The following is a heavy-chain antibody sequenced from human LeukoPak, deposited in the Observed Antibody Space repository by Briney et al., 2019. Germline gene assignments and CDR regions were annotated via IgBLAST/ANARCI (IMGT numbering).Heavy chain of an antibody. CDR1: GFTFGDYV. V-gene: IGHV3-49*04. CDR2: TRSKAYGGTT. CDR3: TRGYCSGGSCEYYFDY. J-gene: IGHJ4*02. D-gene: IGHD2-15*01. Sequence: GGSLRLSCTASGFTFGDYVMSWVRQAPGKGLEWVGFTRSKAYGGTTEYAASVKGRFTISRDDSKSIAYLRMNSLTTEDTAVYYCTRGYCSGGSCEYYFDYWGQGTLVTVSS.